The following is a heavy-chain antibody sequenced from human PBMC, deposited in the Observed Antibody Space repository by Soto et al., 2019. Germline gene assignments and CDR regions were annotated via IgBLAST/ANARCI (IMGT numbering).Heavy chain of an antibody. J-gene: IGHJ3*01. CDR3: ARQMRQVLVKDVFDV. CDR1: GYTFTTYW. V-gene: IGHV5-51*01. CDR2: IYPGDSDT. Sequence: GEALKISCEGSGYTFTTYWICWVRQMPGKGLEWMGIIYPGDSDTRYSPSFQGQVTISADKSIDTAYLQWSSLTASDTAIYYCARQMRQVLVKDVFDVRAQGTMVTVSS. D-gene: IGHD3-22*01.